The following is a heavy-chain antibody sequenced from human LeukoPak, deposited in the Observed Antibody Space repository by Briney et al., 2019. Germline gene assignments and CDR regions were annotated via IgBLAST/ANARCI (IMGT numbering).Heavy chain of an antibody. CDR3: ARERGELVPAAPDY. Sequence: KPSETLSLTCTVSGGSISSSSYYWGWIRQPPGKGLEWIGSIYYSGSTYYNPSLKSRVTISVDTSKNHFSVKLSSVTAADTAVYYCARERGELVPAAPDYWGQGTRVTVSS. CDR1: GGSISSSSYY. V-gene: IGHV4-39*02. CDR2: IYYSGST. J-gene: IGHJ4*02. D-gene: IGHD2-2*01.